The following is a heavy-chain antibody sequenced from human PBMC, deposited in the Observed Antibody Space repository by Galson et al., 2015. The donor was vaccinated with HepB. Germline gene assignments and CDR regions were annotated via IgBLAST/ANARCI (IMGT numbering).Heavy chain of an antibody. D-gene: IGHD6-13*01. CDR2: IYYSGST. CDR1: GGSISSSSYY. V-gene: IGHV4-39*01. Sequence: SETLSLTCTVSGGSISSSSYYWGWIRQPPGKGLEWIGSIYYSGSTYYNPSLKSRVTISVDTSKNQFSLKLSSVTAADTAVYYCARQRGQHLDYWGQGTLVTVSS. CDR3: ARQRGQHLDY. J-gene: IGHJ4*02.